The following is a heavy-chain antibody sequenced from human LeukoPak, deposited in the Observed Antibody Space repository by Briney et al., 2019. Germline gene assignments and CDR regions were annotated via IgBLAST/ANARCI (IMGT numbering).Heavy chain of an antibody. V-gene: IGHV4-34*01. CDR2: INHSGST. CDR1: GGSFSGYY. J-gene: IGHJ1*01. D-gene: IGHD6-13*01. CDR3: ARGGRIAAAGAYFRH. Sequence: SETLSLTCAVYGGSFSGYYWSWIRQPPGKGLEWIGEINHSGSTNYNPSLKSRVTISVDTSKNQFSLKLSSVTAADTAVYYCARGGRIAAAGAYFRHWGQGTLVTVSS.